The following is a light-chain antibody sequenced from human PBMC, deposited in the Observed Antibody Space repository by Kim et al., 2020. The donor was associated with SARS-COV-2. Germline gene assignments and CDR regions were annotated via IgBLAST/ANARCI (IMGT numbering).Light chain of an antibody. Sequence: ERVMTQSPATLSVSPGERATLSCRASQSVSTNLAWYQQKPGQAPRLLIHGANTRATGVPARFSGSGSGTEFTLTISSLQTEDFAVYYCQHYDNWPPWTFGQGTKVDIK. CDR2: GAN. CDR3: QHYDNWPPWT. CDR1: QSVSTN. V-gene: IGKV3-15*01. J-gene: IGKJ1*01.